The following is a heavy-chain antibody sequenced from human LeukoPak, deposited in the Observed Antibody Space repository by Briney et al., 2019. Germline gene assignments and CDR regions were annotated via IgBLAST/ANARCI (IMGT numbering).Heavy chain of an antibody. CDR1: GFTFSTYA. CDR2: ISTNGGGT. CDR3: ARYCSGVSCYSGYDY. Sequence: GGSLRLSCAASGFTFSTYAMHWVRQTPGKGLEYVSAISTNGGGTYYANSVKGRFTISRDNSKNTLYLQMGSLRAEDMGVYYCARYCSGVSCYSGYDYWGQGTLVTVSS. D-gene: IGHD2-15*01. J-gene: IGHJ4*02. V-gene: IGHV3-64*01.